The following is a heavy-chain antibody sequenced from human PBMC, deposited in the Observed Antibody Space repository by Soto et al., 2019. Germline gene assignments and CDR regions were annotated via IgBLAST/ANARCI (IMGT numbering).Heavy chain of an antibody. CDR3: RVWDGDASFYYYYGMDV. V-gene: IGHV4-39*01. Sequence: QLQLQESGPGLVKPSETLSLTCTVSGGSISSSSYYWGWIRQPPGKGLEWIGSIYYSGSTYYNPSIKNRVTLSVDTSKNQFSLKLSSVTAADTAVYYCRVWDGDASFYYYYGMDVWGQGTTVTVSS. J-gene: IGHJ6*02. CDR2: IYYSGST. D-gene: IGHD4-17*01. CDR1: GGSISSSSYY.